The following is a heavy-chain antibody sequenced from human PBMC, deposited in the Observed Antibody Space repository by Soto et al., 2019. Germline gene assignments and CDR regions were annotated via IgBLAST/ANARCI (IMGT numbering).Heavy chain of an antibody. CDR3: AKARGQNSYLFEY. CDR2: ISGSGGST. CDR1: GFTFSSYA. J-gene: IGHJ4*02. V-gene: IGHV3-23*01. Sequence: GGSLRLSCGASGFTFSSYAMSWVRQAPGKGLEWVSGISGSGGSTYYADSVKGRFTISRDNSQNTLYLHMNSLRAEDTAVYFCAKARGQNSYLFEYWGQGTLVPVSS. D-gene: IGHD1-26*01.